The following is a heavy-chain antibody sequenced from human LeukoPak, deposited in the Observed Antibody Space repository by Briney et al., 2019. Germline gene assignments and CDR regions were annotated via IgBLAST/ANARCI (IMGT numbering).Heavy chain of an antibody. CDR1: GFTFSSYA. V-gene: IGHV3-23*01. D-gene: IGHD5-12*01. CDR2: ISGSGGST. Sequence: GGSLRLSCAASGFTFSSYAMSWVRQAPGKGLEWVSAISGSGGSTYYADSVKGRFTISRDNSKNTLYLQMNSLRAEDTAVYYCAERGYSGYGVDYWGQGTLVTVSS. CDR3: AERGYSGYGVDY. J-gene: IGHJ4*02.